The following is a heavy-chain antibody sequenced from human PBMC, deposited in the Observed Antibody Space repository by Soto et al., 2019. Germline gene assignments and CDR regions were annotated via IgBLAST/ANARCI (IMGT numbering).Heavy chain of an antibody. J-gene: IGHJ4*02. D-gene: IGHD3-22*01. CDR3: ARSKYYYDSSGYPAPFDY. V-gene: IGHV4-59*08. Sequence: SETLSLTCTVSGGSISSYYWSWIRQPPGKGLEWIGYIYYSGSTNYNPSLKSRVTISVDTSKNQFSLKLSSVTAADTAVYYCARSKYYYDSSGYPAPFDYWGQGTLVTVS. CDR2: IYYSGST. CDR1: GGSISSYY.